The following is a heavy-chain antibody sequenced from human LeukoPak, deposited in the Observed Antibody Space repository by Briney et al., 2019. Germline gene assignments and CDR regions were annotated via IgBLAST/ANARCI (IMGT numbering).Heavy chain of an antibody. Sequence: GGSLGLSCAASGFTFMTYSMNWVRQAPGMGLEWVSSISSSSSYIYYADSVKGRFTISRDNSKNTLYLQMSSLRVEDTAVYFCARGPQGNTTWSFPYWGQGTLVSVSS. V-gene: IGHV3-21*01. D-gene: IGHD1/OR15-1a*01. CDR1: GFTFMTYS. CDR3: ARGPQGNTTWSFPY. CDR2: ISSSSSYI. J-gene: IGHJ4*02.